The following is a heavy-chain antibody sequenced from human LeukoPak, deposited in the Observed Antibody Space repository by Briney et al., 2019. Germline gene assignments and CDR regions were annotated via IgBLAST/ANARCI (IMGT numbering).Heavy chain of an antibody. CDR2: ITTGGPNT. V-gene: IGHV3-23*01. D-gene: IGHD7-27*01. CDR3: AKDGGLWVSAHWGDS. CDR1: GFTFSSYT. J-gene: IGHJ4*02. Sequence: GGSLRLSCTASGFTFSSYTMSWVRQAPGKGLEWVSTITTGGPNTYYADSVKGRFPVSRDDSKNPLYLQMNSLRAEDTAVYYCAKDGGLWVSAHWGDSWGRGTLVTVSS.